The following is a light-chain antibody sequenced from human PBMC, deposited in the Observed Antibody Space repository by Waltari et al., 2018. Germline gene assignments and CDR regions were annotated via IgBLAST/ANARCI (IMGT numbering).Light chain of an antibody. Sequence: QSDLTQPASVSGSPGQSITISCTGSRSDVGGKDYVCWYQQHPGKAPKLIIHDVSNRPSGVSDRFSGSKSGNTASLTISGLQAEDEADYYCSSYTTSSSWVFGGGTKLTIL. CDR1: RSDVGGKDY. CDR2: DVS. CDR3: SSYTTSSSWV. J-gene: IGLJ3*02. V-gene: IGLV2-14*03.